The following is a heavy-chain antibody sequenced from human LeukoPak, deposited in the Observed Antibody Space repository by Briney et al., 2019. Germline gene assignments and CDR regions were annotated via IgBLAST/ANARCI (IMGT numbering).Heavy chain of an antibody. CDR2: VHSGGST. V-gene: IGHV4-59*01. J-gene: IGHJ4*02. CDR1: GGSISGYY. D-gene: IGHD2-8*01. Sequence: SSETLSLTCTVSGGSISGYYWSWIRQPPGKGLEWIGYVHSGGSTTYSPSLRSRVTISVDTSKNQFSLKLTSVTAADTAVYYCARVGASNGVDYWGQGTLVTVSS. CDR3: ARVGASNGVDY.